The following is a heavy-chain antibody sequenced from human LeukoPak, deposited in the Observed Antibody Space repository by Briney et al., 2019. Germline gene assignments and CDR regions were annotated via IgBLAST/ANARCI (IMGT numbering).Heavy chain of an antibody. Sequence: GGSLRLSCAASGFTFSTYSMNWVRQAPGKGLEWVSSISSSSYIYYADSVKGRFTISRDNAKNSLYLQMNSLRAEDTAVYYCTRALITMVRGVITRGGHDAFDIWGQGTMVTVSS. CDR1: GFTFSTYS. CDR3: TRALITMVRGVITRGGHDAFDI. D-gene: IGHD3-10*01. V-gene: IGHV3-21*01. CDR2: ISSSSYI. J-gene: IGHJ3*02.